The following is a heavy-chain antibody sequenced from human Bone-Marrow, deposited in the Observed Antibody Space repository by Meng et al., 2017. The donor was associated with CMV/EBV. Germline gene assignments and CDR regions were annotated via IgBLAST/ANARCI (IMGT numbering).Heavy chain of an antibody. CDR3: SRNIGAY. CDR2: INPNTGDT. CDR1: GYTFNDYY. J-gene: IGHJ4*02. Sequence: ASVKVSCKASGYTFNDYYISWVRQAPGQGLEWMGWINPNTGDTSYAQKFQGTVTMTRDSSINTTHMDLNTLTSDDTAVYYFSRNIGAYWGQGTLVTVSS. D-gene: IGHD2/OR15-2a*01. V-gene: IGHV1-2*02.